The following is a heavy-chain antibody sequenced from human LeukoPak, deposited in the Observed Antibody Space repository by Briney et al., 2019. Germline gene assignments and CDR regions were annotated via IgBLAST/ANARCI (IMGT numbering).Heavy chain of an antibody. Sequence: GGSLRLSCAASGFTFSSYSMNWVRQAPGKGLEWVAVLSYDGSNKYYADSVKGRFTISRDNSKNTLYLQMNSLRAEDTAVYYCARGEYYYDRSRFDYWGQGTLVTVSS. J-gene: IGHJ4*02. CDR1: GFTFSSYS. D-gene: IGHD3-22*01. CDR3: ARGEYYYDRSRFDY. V-gene: IGHV3-30*03. CDR2: LSYDGSNK.